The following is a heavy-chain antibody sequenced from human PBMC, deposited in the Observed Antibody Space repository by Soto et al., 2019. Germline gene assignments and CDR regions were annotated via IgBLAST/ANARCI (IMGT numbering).Heavy chain of an antibody. J-gene: IGHJ5*02. CDR2: IYYSGST. Sequence: QVQLQESGPGLVKPSQTLSLTCTVSGGSISSGDYYWSWIRQPPGKGLEWIGYIYYSGSTYYNPSLKSRVTISADTSKNQFSLKLSSVTAAGTAVYFCAGIQSKRLSGLDPWGQGTLVTVSS. CDR1: GGSISSGDYY. V-gene: IGHV4-30-4*01. CDR3: AGIQSKRLSGLDP. D-gene: IGHD5-18*01.